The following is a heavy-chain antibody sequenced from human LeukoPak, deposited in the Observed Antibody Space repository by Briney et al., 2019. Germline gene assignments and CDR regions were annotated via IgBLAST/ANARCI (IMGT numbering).Heavy chain of an antibody. CDR3: ARDLGSTSSYFDY. CDR2: IHPNSGGT. J-gene: IGHJ4*02. CDR1: GYTFTGYY. Sequence: ASVKVSCKASGYTFTGYYMHWVRQPPGQGLEWMGWIHPNSGGTNYAQKFQGRVTMTRDTSISTAYMELSRLRSDDTAVYYCARDLGSTSSYFDYWGQGTLVTVSS. V-gene: IGHV1-2*02. D-gene: IGHD2-2*01.